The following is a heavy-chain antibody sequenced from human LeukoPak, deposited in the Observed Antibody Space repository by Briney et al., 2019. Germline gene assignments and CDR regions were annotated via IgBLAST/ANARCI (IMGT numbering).Heavy chain of an antibody. CDR3: ARDRSVSGYYYGMDV. V-gene: IGHV4-30-4*01. D-gene: IGHD3-10*01. CDR1: GGSISSGDYY. CDR2: IYYSGST. Sequence: PSQTLSLTCTVSGGSISSGDYYWSWIRQPPGKGLEWIGHIYYSGSTYYNPSLKSRVTISVDTSKNQFSLKLSSVTAADTAVYYCARDRSVSGYYYGMDVWGKGTTVTVSS. J-gene: IGHJ6*04.